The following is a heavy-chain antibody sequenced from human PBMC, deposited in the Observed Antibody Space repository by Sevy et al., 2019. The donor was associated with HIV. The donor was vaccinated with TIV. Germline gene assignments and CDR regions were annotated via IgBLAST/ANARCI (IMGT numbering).Heavy chain of an antibody. CDR3: AREHSSGIYYFDY. CDR2: ISSSSSYI. CDR1: GFTFSSYS. J-gene: IGHJ4*02. Sequence: GGSLRLSCAASGFTFSSYSMNWVRQAPGKGLEWVSSISSSSSYIYYADSVKGRFTISRDNAKNSLYLQMNSLRAEDTAVYYCAREHSSGIYYFDYWGQGTLVTVS. V-gene: IGHV3-21*01. D-gene: IGHD6-19*01.